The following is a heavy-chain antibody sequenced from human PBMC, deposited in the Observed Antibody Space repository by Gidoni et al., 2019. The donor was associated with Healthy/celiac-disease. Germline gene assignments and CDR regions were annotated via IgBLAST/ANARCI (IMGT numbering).Heavy chain of an antibody. J-gene: IGHJ3*02. V-gene: IGHV3-23*01. Sequence: EVQLLESGGGLVQPGGSLRLSCAASGFTFSSYAMSWVRQAPGKGLGWVSAISGSGGSTYYADSVKGRFTISRDNSKNTLYLQMNSLRAEDTAVYYCAKVGGYDILTGYAFDIWGQGTMVTVSS. CDR2: ISGSGGST. CDR1: GFTFSSYA. D-gene: IGHD3-9*01. CDR3: AKVGGYDILTGYAFDI.